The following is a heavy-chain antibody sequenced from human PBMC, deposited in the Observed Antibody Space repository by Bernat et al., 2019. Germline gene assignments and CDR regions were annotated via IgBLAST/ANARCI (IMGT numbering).Heavy chain of an antibody. CDR2: IWYDGSNK. D-gene: IGHD3-10*01. CDR3: AREREGLWFGTFDY. Sequence: QVQLVESGGGMVQPGRSLRLSCAASGFTFSSYGMHWVRQAPGKGLEWVAVIWYDGSNKYYADSVKGRFTISRDNSKNTLYLQMNSLRAEDTAVYYCAREREGLWFGTFDYWGQGTLVTVSS. CDR1: GFTFSSYG. J-gene: IGHJ4*02. V-gene: IGHV3-33*01.